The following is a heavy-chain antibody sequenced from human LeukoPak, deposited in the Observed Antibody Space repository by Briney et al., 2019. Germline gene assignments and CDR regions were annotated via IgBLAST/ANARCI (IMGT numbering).Heavy chain of an antibody. V-gene: IGHV1-69*04. Sequence: GASVKVSCKASGGTFSSYAISWVRQAPGQGLEWMGRIIPIFGIANYAQKFQGRVTINADKSTNTAYMELSSLRSEDTAVYYCASGGGSGYWGQGTLVTVSS. CDR1: GGTFSSYA. CDR3: ASGGGSGY. D-gene: IGHD2-21*01. J-gene: IGHJ4*02. CDR2: IIPIFGIA.